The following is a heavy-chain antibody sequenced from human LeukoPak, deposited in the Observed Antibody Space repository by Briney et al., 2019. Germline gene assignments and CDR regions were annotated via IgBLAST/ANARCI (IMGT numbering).Heavy chain of an antibody. CDR1: GYSFTNCW. Sequence: GESLRISCKGSGYSFTNCWIGWVRQMLGKGLEWMGIIYPGDSDTRYSPSFQGQVTISADRSISTAYLQWSSLKASDTAMYYCARHSPYSSSWYYYGMDVWGQGTTVTVSS. D-gene: IGHD6-13*01. CDR3: ARHSPYSSSWYYYGMDV. V-gene: IGHV5-51*01. J-gene: IGHJ6*02. CDR2: IYPGDSDT.